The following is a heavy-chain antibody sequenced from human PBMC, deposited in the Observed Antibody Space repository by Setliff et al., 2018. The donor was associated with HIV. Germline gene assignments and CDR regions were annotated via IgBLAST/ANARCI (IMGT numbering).Heavy chain of an antibody. CDR1: GVSISSYY. V-gene: IGHV4-59*01. CDR3: AKSSPSIGYITDC. CDR2: IFPGGAT. Sequence: SETLSLTCSVSGVSISSYYWSWIQHSPGKGLEWIGIIFPGGATNYNPSLTSRVTISVDTSKNHLFLKLTSVTTADTAVYFCAKSSPSIGYITDCWGQGAPVTVSS. D-gene: IGHD5-12*01. J-gene: IGHJ4*02.